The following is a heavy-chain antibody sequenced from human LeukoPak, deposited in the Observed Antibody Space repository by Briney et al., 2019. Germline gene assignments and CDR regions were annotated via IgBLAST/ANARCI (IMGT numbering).Heavy chain of an antibody. CDR2: IYHSGST. D-gene: IGHD3-10*01. CDR3: ARGDYGSGSSGEFDY. Sequence: SETLSLTCTVSGYSISSGYYWGWIRQPPGKGLEWIGSIYHSGSTYYNPSLKSRVTISVDTSKNQFSLKLSSVTAADTAVYYCARGDYGSGSSGEFDYWGQGTLVTVSS. V-gene: IGHV4-38-2*02. J-gene: IGHJ4*02. CDR1: GYSISSGYY.